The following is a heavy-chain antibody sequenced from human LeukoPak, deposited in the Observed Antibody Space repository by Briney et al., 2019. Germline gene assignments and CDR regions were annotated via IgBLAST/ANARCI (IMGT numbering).Heavy chain of an antibody. CDR3: AREHDYGDYFDY. CDR2: IYTSGST. D-gene: IGHD4-17*01. V-gene: IGHV4-61*09. J-gene: IGHJ4*02. Sequence: SQTLSLTCTVSGGSIRSGSYYWSWIRQPAGKGLEWIGHIYTSGSTNYNPSLKSRVTISIDTSKNQFSLKLSSVTAADTAVYYCAREHDYGDYFDYWGQGTLVTVSS. CDR1: GGSIRSGSYY.